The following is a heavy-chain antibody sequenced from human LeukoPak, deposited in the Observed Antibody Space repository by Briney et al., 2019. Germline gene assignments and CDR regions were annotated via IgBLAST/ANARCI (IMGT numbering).Heavy chain of an antibody. Sequence: GESLKISCKGSGYSFTSYWIGWVRQMPGKGLDWMGIIYPGDSDTRYSPSFQGQVTISADKSISTAYLQWSSLKASDTAMYYCARHFLPGDDDNWFDPWGQGTLVTVSS. D-gene: IGHD3-16*01. V-gene: IGHV5-51*01. CDR2: IYPGDSDT. CDR3: ARHFLPGDDDNWFDP. J-gene: IGHJ5*02. CDR1: GYSFTSYW.